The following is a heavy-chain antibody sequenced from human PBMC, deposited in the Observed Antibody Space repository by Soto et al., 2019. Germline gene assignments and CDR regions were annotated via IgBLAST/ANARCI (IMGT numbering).Heavy chain of an antibody. D-gene: IGHD6-19*01. Sequence: QITLKESGPTLVKPTQTLTLTCTFSGFSLSTSGVGVGWIRQPPGKALEWLALIYWDDDKRYSPSLKSRLTITKDPSKNQVVLTMTNMDPVDTATYYCAHREVAGGYNWFDPWGQGTLVTGSS. J-gene: IGHJ5*02. V-gene: IGHV2-5*02. CDR3: AHREVAGGYNWFDP. CDR2: IYWDDDK. CDR1: GFSLSTSGVG.